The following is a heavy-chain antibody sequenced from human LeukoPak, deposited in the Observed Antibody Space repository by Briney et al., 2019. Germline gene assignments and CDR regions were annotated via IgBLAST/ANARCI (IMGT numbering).Heavy chain of an antibody. Sequence: PGGSLRLSCEASRFSFSTYPMGWVRQAPGKGLEWVSLSSSSHDTHYADSVKGRFTISRDNSKNTLYLQMNSLRAEDTAVYYCAKDLWVVPAAYDYWGQGTLVTVSS. J-gene: IGHJ4*02. CDR2: SSSSHDT. CDR3: AKDLWVVPAAYDY. CDR1: RFSFSTYP. V-gene: IGHV3-66*03. D-gene: IGHD2-2*01.